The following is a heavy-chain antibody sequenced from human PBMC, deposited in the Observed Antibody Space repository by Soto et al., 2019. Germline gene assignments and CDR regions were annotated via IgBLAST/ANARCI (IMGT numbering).Heavy chain of an antibody. Sequence: ESGGGVVQPGRSLRLSCATSGFSFTSYPIHWVRQAPGKGLEWVAVISYDGSNEYYADSVKGRFTTSRDSPKNTVYLQMSGLRPEATAVYYCASGSGWQLTEWGQGALVTVSS. D-gene: IGHD2-15*01. CDR2: ISYDGSNE. CDR3: ASGSGWQLTE. V-gene: IGHV3-30*03. J-gene: IGHJ4*02. CDR1: GFSFTSYP.